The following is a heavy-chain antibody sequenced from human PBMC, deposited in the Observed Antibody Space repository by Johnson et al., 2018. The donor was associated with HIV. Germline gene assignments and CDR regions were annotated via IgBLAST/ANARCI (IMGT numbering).Heavy chain of an antibody. CDR3: ARVQIAARWSDALHF. J-gene: IGHJ3*01. Sequence: VQLVESGGGVVQPGRSLRLSCAASGFTFSSYAFHWVRQAPAKGLEWVAAISYDGTNEYYAESVKARFTISRDNSKNTLYLVMNRLRPEDTAVYYCARVQIAARWSDALHFWGQGTKVTVSS. V-gene: IGHV3-30*04. CDR2: ISYDGTNE. CDR1: GFTFSSYA. D-gene: IGHD6-6*01.